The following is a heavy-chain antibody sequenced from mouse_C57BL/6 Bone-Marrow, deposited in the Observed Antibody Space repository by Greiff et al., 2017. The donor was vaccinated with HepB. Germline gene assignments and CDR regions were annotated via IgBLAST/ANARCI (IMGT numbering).Heavy chain of an antibody. CDR3: ARFRQLRLRAWFAY. Sequence: QVHVKQPGTELVKPGASVKLSCKASGYTFTSYWMHWVKQRPGQGLEWIGNINPSNGGTNYNEKFKSKATLTVDKSSSTAYMQLSSLTSEDSAVYYCARFRQLRLRAWFAYWGQGTLVTVSA. CDR1: GYTFTSYW. CDR2: INPSNGGT. J-gene: IGHJ3*01. V-gene: IGHV1-53*01. D-gene: IGHD3-2*02.